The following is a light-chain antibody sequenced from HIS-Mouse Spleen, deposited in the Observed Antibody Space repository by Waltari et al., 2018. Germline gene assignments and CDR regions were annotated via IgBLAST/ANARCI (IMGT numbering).Light chain of an antibody. CDR1: QSVSSN. V-gene: IGKV3D-15*03. CDR2: GAS. CDR3: QQYNNWPET. J-gene: IGKJ1*01. Sequence: EIVMTQSPATPVSPGERATLSCRASQSVSSNLAWYQQKPGQAPRLLIYGASIRATGIPARFSGSGSGTEFTLTISILQSEDFAVYYCQQYNNWPETFGQGTKVEIK.